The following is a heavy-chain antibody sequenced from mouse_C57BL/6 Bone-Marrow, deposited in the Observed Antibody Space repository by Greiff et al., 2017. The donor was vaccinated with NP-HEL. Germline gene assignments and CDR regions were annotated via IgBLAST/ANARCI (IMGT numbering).Heavy chain of an antibody. Sequence: EVKLVESGGGLVKPGGSLKLSCAASGFTFSDYGMHWVRQAPEKGLEWVAYISSGSSTIYYADTVKGRFTISRDNAKNTLFLQMTSLRSEDTAMYYCARHYGNFFYAMDYWGQGTSVTVSS. V-gene: IGHV5-17*01. D-gene: IGHD2-1*01. J-gene: IGHJ4*01. CDR1: GFTFSDYG. CDR3: ARHYGNFFYAMDY. CDR2: ISSGSSTI.